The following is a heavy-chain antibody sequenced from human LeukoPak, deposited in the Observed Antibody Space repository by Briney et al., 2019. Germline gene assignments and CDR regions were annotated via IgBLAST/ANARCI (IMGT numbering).Heavy chain of an antibody. CDR2: VSTGSNYI. J-gene: IGHJ4*02. Sequence: GGSLRLSCTASGFTFSSYSLNWVRQAPGKGLEWVSSVSTGSNYIYYADSVKGRFTISRDNDKNSLYLQMNSLRAEDTAVYYCARGGNSSWKVDYWGQGTLVTVSS. V-gene: IGHV3-21*01. D-gene: IGHD6-13*01. CDR1: GFTFSSYS. CDR3: ARGGNSSWKVDY.